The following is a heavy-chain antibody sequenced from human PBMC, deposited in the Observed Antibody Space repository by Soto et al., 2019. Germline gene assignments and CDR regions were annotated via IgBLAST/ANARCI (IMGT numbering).Heavy chain of an antibody. D-gene: IGHD1-1*01. CDR3: VRDGTKTLRDWFDP. CDR1: GASISGFC. CDR2: IYAPGTT. J-gene: IGHJ5*02. V-gene: IGHV4-4*07. Sequence: GTLCLTCAASGASISGFCWAWVRKAAGKGLEWIGRIYAPGTTDYNPSLKSRVMMSVDTSKKQFSLKLRSVTAADTAVYYCVRDGTKTLRDWFDPWGQGISVTVS.